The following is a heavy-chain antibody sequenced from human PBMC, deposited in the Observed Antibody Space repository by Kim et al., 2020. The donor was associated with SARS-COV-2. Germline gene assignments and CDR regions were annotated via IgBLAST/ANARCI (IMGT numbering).Heavy chain of an antibody. V-gene: IGHV3-48*02. D-gene: IGHD6-13*01. CDR3: ARVAQQLPTGWFDP. Sequence: ADSVKGRFTISRDNAKNSLYLQMNSLRDEDTAVYYCARVAQQLPTGWFDPWGQGTLVTVSS. J-gene: IGHJ5*02.